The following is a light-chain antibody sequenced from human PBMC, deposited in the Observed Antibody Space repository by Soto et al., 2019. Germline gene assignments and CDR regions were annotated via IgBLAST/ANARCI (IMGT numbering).Light chain of an antibody. CDR2: AAS. CDR3: HQIYSTPWT. V-gene: IGKV1-39*01. J-gene: IGKJ1*01. Sequence: DIQMTQSPYSLSASVGDRVTITCRASQSISSYLNWYQQKPGKAPKLLIYAASSLQSGVPSRFSGSGSGTDFTLPISSLQPEDFATYYCHQIYSTPWTFSQRTKVAIK. CDR1: QSISSY.